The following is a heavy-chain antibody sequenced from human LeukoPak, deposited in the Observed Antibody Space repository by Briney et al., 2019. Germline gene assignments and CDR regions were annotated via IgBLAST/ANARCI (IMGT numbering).Heavy chain of an antibody. Sequence: SQTLSLTCTVSGGSISSGSYYWSWIRQPAGKGLEWIGRIYTSGSTNYNPSLKSRVTISVDTSKNQFSLKLSSVTAADTAVYYCARGDFAVTSVYFDYWGQGTLVTVSS. D-gene: IGHD4-17*01. CDR3: ARGDFAVTSVYFDY. CDR2: IYTSGST. V-gene: IGHV4-61*02. J-gene: IGHJ4*02. CDR1: GGSISSGSYY.